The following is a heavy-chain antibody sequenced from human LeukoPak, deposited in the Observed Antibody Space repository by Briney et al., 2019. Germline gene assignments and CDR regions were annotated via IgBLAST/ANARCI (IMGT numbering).Heavy chain of an antibody. CDR1: GGTFSSSA. Sequence: SVKVSCKTSGGTFSSSAITWVRQAPGQGLEWMGRIIPVLNITTYAQKFQGRVTITADTSSSAVYMELSSLRSEETAVYYCAKDQGLTAPPPYGLDVWGQGTTVIVSS. D-gene: IGHD5-18*01. J-gene: IGHJ6*02. V-gene: IGHV1-69*04. CDR2: IIPVLNIT. CDR3: AKDQGLTAPPPYGLDV.